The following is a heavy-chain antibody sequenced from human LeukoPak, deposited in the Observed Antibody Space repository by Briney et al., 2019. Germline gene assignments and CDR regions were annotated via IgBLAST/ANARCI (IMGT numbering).Heavy chain of an antibody. J-gene: IGHJ4*02. V-gene: IGHV3-48*01. CDR1: GFTFSSYN. D-gene: IGHD6-13*01. CDR2: ISSRSTTI. CDR3: TFWAGTAAGFNGPFDY. Sequence: GGSLRLSCAASGFTFSSYNMNWVRQAPGKGLEWVSDISSRSTTIYYADSVKGRFTISRDNAKNSLYLQMKSLRAEDTAVYYCTFWAGTAAGFNGPFDYWGQGTLVTVSS.